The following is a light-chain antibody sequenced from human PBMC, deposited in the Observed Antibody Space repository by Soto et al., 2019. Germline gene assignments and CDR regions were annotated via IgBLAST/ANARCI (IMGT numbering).Light chain of an antibody. J-gene: IGLJ1*01. CDR2: EVA. V-gene: IGLV2-11*01. Sequence: QSALTQTPSVSGSPGQSVTISCTGTSSDVGGYNYVSWFQQHPGKAPKVMIYEVAKRHSGVPDRFSGSKSGNTASQTISGVQAEDEADYYCCSNAGNVKVFGTGTKLTVL. CDR3: CSNAGNVKV. CDR1: SSDVGGYNY.